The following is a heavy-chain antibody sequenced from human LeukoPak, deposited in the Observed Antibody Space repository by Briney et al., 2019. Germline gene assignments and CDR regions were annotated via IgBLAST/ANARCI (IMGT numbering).Heavy chain of an antibody. J-gene: IGHJ5*02. CDR1: GGSISSYF. Sequence: PSQTLSLTCTVSGGSISSYFWSWFRQPPGKGLEWIGYIYYSGSTNYNPSLKSRVTISVDTSKNQFSLKLSSVTAADTAVYYCARGDHNWFDPWGQGTLVTVSS. V-gene: IGHV4-59*01. CDR3: ARGDHNWFDP. CDR2: IYYSGST.